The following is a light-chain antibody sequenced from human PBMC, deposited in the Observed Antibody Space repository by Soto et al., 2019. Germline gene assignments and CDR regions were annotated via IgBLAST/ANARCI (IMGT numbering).Light chain of an antibody. V-gene: IGLV1-44*01. J-gene: IGLJ2*01. CDR2: SNN. CDR1: SSNIGSNT. Sequence: QSVLTQPPSASVTPGQRVTISCSGSSSNIGSNTVNWYQQLPGTAPKLLIYSNNQRPSGVPDRFSGSKSGTSASLAISGLQSEDEADYYCVAWDDSLNGVVFGGGTQLTVL. CDR3: VAWDDSLNGVV.